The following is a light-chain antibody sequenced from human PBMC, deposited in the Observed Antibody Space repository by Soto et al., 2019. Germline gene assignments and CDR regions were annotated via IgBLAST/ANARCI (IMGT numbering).Light chain of an antibody. Sequence: IRITQSRSTLSASVVDRVTIPSRATQSITSWLAWHQQKPGDAPKLLIYAASSLESGAPSRFSGSGSGTEFPLTISRLQADDFATYYCQQYTSYSDTFGQGTKVDI. CDR1: QSITSW. CDR3: QQYTSYSDT. CDR2: AAS. V-gene: IGKV1-5*01. J-gene: IGKJ1*01.